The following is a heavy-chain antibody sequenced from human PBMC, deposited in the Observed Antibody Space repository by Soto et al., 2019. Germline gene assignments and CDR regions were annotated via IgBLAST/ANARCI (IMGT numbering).Heavy chain of an antibody. CDR1: GFTFSSYG. CDR3: ASSADVVVVAATRFDY. CDR2: ISYDGSNK. D-gene: IGHD2-15*01. Sequence: QVQLVESRGGVVQPGRSLRLSCAASGFTFSSYGMHWVRQAPGKGLEWVAVISYDGSNKYYADSVKGRFTISRDNSKNTLYLQMNSLRAEDTAVYYCASSADVVVVAATRFDYWGQGTLVTVSS. J-gene: IGHJ4*02. V-gene: IGHV3-30*03.